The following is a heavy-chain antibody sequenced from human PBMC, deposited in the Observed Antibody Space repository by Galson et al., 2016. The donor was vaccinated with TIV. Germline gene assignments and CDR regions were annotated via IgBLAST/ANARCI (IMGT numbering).Heavy chain of an antibody. Sequence: SLRLSCAASGFTFRNYRMNWVRQAPGKGLEWVSSTTSSSTYIFYADSVKGRFTISRDNGKNSLYLQMNSLRAEDTAVYYCARGSITMVRGENWFGSWGQGTLVTVSS. CDR3: ARGSITMVRGENWFGS. CDR1: GFTFRNYR. V-gene: IGHV3-21*01. J-gene: IGHJ5*01. D-gene: IGHD3-10*01. CDR2: TTSSSTYI.